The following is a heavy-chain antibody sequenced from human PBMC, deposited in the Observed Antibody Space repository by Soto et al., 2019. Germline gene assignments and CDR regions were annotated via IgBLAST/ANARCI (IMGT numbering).Heavy chain of an antibody. CDR3: VYYCAKSNYGGDDYFQYGLDF. CDR2: INPKSGAT. CDR1: GYRFTGYG. D-gene: IGHD1-7*01. J-gene: IGHJ6*02. V-gene: IGHV1-2*02. Sequence: QVQLVQSGAEVKKPGASLKVSCKASGYRFTGYGLHWVRQAPGQGLQWMGWINPKSGATDYAQKFQGRVTMTREMSTNTASLELSGLRSDGTADDTAVYYCAKSNYGGDDYFQYGLDFWGQGTTVTVSS.